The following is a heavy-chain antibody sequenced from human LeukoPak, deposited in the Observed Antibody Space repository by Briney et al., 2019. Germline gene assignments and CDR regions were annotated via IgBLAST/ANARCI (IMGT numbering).Heavy chain of an antibody. D-gene: IGHD3-10*01. Sequence: PGGSLRLSCAASGFTFTNYWMTWVRQAPGKGLEFVANINQDESVKNYVDSVKGRFTISRDNAENSLYLQMNSLRAEDTAVYYCARTKYYYGSGSYVMDVWGQGTTVTVSS. CDR2: INQDESVK. J-gene: IGHJ6*02. CDR1: GFTFTNYW. V-gene: IGHV3-7*01. CDR3: ARTKYYYGSGSYVMDV.